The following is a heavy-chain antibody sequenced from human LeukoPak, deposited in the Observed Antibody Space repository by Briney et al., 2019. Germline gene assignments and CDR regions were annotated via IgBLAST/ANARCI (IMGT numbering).Heavy chain of an antibody. CDR1: GYTFTGYY. CDR2: LNPNSGVT. CDR3: ARDRVQLWFLLSY. V-gene: IGHV1-2*02. Sequence: VASVKVSCKASGYTFTGYYMHWVRQAPGQGLEWMGWLNPNSGVTNYAQKFQGRVTMTRDTSISTAYMELSRLTSDDTAVYYCARDRVQLWFLLSYWGQGTLSPSPQ. D-gene: IGHD5-18*01. J-gene: IGHJ4*02.